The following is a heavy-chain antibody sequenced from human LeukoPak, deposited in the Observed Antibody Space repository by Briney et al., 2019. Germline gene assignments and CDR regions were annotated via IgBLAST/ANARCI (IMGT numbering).Heavy chain of an antibody. D-gene: IGHD4-17*01. CDR3: ARHLVTTDDWYFDL. V-gene: IGHV4-59*08. CDR1: GGSINSYY. CDR2: IHYSGRT. Sequence: SETLSLTCTVAGGSINSYYWSWIRQPPGKGLEWIGDIHYSGRTNYNPSLKSRVTISVDASKNQFSLKLSSVTAADTAVYYCARHLVTTDDWYFDLWGRGTLVTVSS. J-gene: IGHJ2*01.